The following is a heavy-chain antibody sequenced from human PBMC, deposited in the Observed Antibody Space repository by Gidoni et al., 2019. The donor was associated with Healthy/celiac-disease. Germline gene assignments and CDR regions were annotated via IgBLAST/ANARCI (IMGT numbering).Heavy chain of an antibody. D-gene: IGHD3-10*01. V-gene: IGHV3-21*01. CDR3: ARDQTWFGEMADY. Sequence: EVQLVESGGGLVKPGGSLRLSCAASGFTFSSYSMNWVRQAPGKGLEWGSSISSSSSYIYYADSVKGRFTISRDNAKNSLYLQMNSLRAEDTAVYYCARDQTWFGEMADYWGQGTLVTVSS. CDR2: ISSSSSYI. CDR1: GFTFSSYS. J-gene: IGHJ4*02.